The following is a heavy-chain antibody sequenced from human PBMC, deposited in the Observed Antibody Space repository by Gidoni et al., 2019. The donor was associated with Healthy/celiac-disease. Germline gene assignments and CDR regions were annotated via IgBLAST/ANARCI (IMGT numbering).Heavy chain of an antibody. CDR3: ARARRDIVVTHRWTYYFDY. CDR1: GGSISSYY. J-gene: IGHJ4*02. V-gene: IGHV4-59*01. Sequence: QVQLQESGPGLVKPSETLSLTCTVSGGSISSYYWSWIRQPPGKGLEWIGYIYYSGSTNYNPSLKSRVTISVDTSKNQFSLKLSSVTAADTAVYYCARARRDIVVTHRWTYYFDYWGQGTLVTVSS. D-gene: IGHD2-2*01. CDR2: IYYSGST.